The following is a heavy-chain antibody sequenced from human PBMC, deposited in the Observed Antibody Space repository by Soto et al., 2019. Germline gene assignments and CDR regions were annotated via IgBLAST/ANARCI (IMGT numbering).Heavy chain of an antibody. V-gene: IGHV3-30*18. Sequence: QVQLMESGGSVLQPGRSLRLSCAASGFTFSSYGMHWVRQAPGKGLEWVTIISNDGSIQYYGDSVKGRFTVSRDNSKNTLCLEINSLTDEDTATYYCAKDRRDSSGTCSRCFGMDVWGQGTTVTVSS. J-gene: IGHJ6*02. CDR1: GFTFSSYG. CDR3: AKDRRDSSGTCSRCFGMDV. D-gene: IGHD3-22*01. CDR2: ISNDGSIQ.